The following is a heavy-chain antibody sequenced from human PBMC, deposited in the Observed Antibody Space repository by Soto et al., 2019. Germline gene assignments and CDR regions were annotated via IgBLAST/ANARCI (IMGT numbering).Heavy chain of an antibody. J-gene: IGHJ4*02. CDR2: ISSSSSYI. V-gene: IGHV3-21*01. D-gene: IGHD3-22*01. CDR1: GFTFSSYS. CDR3: AREDTYYYDSSGYYDY. Sequence: PRLSCAASGFTFSSYSMNWVRQAPGKGLEWVSSISSSSSYIYYADSVKGRFTISRDNAKNSLYLQMNSLRAEDTAVYYCAREDTYYYDSSGYYDYWGQGTLVPVSS.